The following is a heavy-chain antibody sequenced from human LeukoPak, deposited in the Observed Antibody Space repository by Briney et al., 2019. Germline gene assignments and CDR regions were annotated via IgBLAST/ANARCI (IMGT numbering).Heavy chain of an antibody. CDR3: AKDGTTSKGWKAYYYYGMDV. CDR1: GFTFSDYA. J-gene: IGHJ6*02. D-gene: IGHD2-2*01. CDR2: ISKDGSDK. Sequence: GGSLRLSCAASGFTFSDYAMHWVRQAQGKGLEWVAVISKDGSDKYYPGSVRGRFTISRDNAKNSLYLQMNSLRAEDTALYYCAKDGTTSKGWKAYYYYGMDVWGQGTTVTVSS. V-gene: IGHV3-30-3*01.